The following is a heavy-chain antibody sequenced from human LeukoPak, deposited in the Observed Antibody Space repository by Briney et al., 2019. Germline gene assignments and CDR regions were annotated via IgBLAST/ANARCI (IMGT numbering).Heavy chain of an antibody. D-gene: IGHD6-25*01. V-gene: IGHV4-59*01. J-gene: IGHJ4*02. CDR3: AGEGDSWQRLDY. CDR1: GGSIRSYF. CDR2: VFHRGTT. Sequence: SETLSLTCSVSGGSIRSYFWTWIRQPPGKGLEWIGNVFHRGTTNYNPSLKSRVTISIETSKNQFSLRLSSVTAADTAVYYCAGEGDSWQRLDYWGRGTLVTVSS.